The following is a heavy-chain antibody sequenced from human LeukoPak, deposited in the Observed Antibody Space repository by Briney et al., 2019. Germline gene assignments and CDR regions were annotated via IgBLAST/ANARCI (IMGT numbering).Heavy chain of an antibody. CDR3: ARGGNIGYNYNAFDI. V-gene: IGHV3-48*03. Sequence: GGSLRLSCAASGFTFSTYEMNWVRQAPGKGLEWVSFISSSAIIYYADSVKGRFSISRDNAKNSLYLQMNSLRAEDTAVYYCARGGNIGYNYNAFDIWGLGTMVTVSS. D-gene: IGHD3-22*01. CDR2: ISSSAII. J-gene: IGHJ3*02. CDR1: GFTFSTYE.